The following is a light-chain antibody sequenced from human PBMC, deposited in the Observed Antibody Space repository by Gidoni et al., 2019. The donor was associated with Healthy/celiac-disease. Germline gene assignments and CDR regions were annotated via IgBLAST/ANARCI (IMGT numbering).Light chain of an antibody. V-gene: IGKV1-39*01. J-gene: IGKJ4*01. CDR2: AAS. CDR1: QSISSY. Sequence: DSQRTKSPSSLSASVGDRVTITCRASQSISSYLNWYQQKQGKAPKLLIYAASSLQSGVPSRFSGSGSGTDFTLTISSLQPEDFATYYCQQSYSTPLTFXGXTKVEIK. CDR3: QQSYSTPLT.